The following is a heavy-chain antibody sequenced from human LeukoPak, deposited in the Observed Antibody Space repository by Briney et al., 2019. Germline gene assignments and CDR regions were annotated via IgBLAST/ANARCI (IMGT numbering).Heavy chain of an antibody. J-gene: IGHJ4*02. Sequence: RGASLQICCLGTGSICTSYWSGWGRQLPGKGLEWMGIIYPVDSDARYSPSFQGQVTISADKSISTAYLQWSSLKASDTAMYYCASSRGGGFDYWGQGTLVTVPS. CDR1: GSICTSYW. CDR2: IYPVDSDA. CDR3: ASSRGGGFDY. V-gene: IGHV5-51*01. D-gene: IGHD2-15*01.